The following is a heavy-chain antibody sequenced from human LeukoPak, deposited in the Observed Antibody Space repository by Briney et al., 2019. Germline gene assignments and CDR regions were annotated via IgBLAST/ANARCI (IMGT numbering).Heavy chain of an antibody. Sequence: ASVKVSCKASGYTFTGYYMHWVRQAPGQGLEWMGWINPNSGGTNYAQKFQGRVTMTRDTSISTAYMELRSLRSDDTAVYYCARDLASDDFWSGFDYWGQGTLVTVSS. V-gene: IGHV1-2*02. D-gene: IGHD3-3*01. CDR1: GYTFTGYY. CDR2: INPNSGGT. CDR3: ARDLASDDFWSGFDY. J-gene: IGHJ4*02.